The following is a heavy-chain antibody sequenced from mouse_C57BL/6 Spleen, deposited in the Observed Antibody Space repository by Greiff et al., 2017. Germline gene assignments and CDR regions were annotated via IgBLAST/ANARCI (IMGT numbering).Heavy chain of an antibody. D-gene: IGHD2-4*01. CDR3: ARFFDYDVGDY. CDR1: GYTFTSYW. V-gene: IGHV1-55*01. Sequence: QVQLKQPGAELVKPGASVKMSCKASGYTFTSYWITWVKQRPGQGLEWIGDIYPGSGSTNYNEKFKSKAALTVDTSSSTAYMQLSSLTSEDSAVYYCARFFDYDVGDYWGQGTTLTVSS. J-gene: IGHJ2*01. CDR2: IYPGSGST.